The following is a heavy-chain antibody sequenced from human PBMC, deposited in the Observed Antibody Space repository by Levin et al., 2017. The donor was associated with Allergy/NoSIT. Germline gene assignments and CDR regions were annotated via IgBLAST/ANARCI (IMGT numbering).Heavy chain of an antibody. CDR2: ISGSGGST. CDR3: AKDPRAITGTGWFDP. D-gene: IGHD1-7*01. CDR1: GFTFSSYA. V-gene: IGHV3-23*01. Sequence: GGSLRLSCAASGFTFSSYAMSWVRQAPGKGLEWVSAISGSGGSTYYADSVKGRFTISRDNSKNTLYLQMNSLRAEDTAVYYCAKDPRAITGTGWFDPWGQGTLVTVSS. J-gene: IGHJ5*02.